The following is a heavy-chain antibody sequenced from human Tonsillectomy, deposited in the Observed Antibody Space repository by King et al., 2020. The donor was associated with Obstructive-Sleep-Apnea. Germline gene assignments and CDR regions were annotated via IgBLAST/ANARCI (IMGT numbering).Heavy chain of an antibody. V-gene: IGHV3-7*03. Sequence: DVQLVESGGGLVQPGGSLRLSCAASGFTFSSYWMSWVRQAPGKGLEWVANIKQDGSEKYYVDSVKGRFTISRDNDKNSLYLQMNSLRAEDTAVYYCARGLYTMVRAVSCFDYWCQGTLVTVSS. D-gene: IGHD3-10*01. J-gene: IGHJ4*02. CDR3: ARGLYTMVRAVSCFDY. CDR1: GFTFSSYW. CDR2: IKQDGSEK.